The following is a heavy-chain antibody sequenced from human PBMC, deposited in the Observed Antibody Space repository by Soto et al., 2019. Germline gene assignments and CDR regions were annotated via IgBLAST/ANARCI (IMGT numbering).Heavy chain of an antibody. D-gene: IGHD2-2*01. J-gene: IGHJ6*02. Sequence: GGSLRLSCAASGFTFSSYGMHWVRQAPGKGLEWVAVIWYDGSNKYYADSVKGRFTISRDNSKNTLYLQMNSLRAEDTAVYYCARGCSSTSCYPWYYYYGMDVWGQGTTVTVSS. V-gene: IGHV3-33*01. CDR1: GFTFSSYG. CDR3: ARGCSSTSCYPWYYYYGMDV. CDR2: IWYDGSNK.